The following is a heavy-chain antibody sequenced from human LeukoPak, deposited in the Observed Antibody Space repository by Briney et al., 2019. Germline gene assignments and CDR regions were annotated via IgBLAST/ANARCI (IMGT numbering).Heavy chain of an antibody. Sequence: GSGGSTNYADSVKGRFTISRDNSKNTLYLQMYSLRAEDTAVYYCAKVSYHYYGSGSYVLDYWGQGTLVTVSS. D-gene: IGHD3-10*01. CDR2: GSGGST. V-gene: IGHV3-23*01. J-gene: IGHJ4*02. CDR3: AKVSYHYYGSGSYVLDY.